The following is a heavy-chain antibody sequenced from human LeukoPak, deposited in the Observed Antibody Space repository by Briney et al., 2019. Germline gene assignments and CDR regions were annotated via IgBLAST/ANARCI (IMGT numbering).Heavy chain of an antibody. Sequence: GGSLRLSCAASGFTFSTFAMHWVRQAPGKGLDWVSAISGSDGYTYYADSVKGRFTISRDNSKNTLYLQMNGLRAEDTAVYYCAKGGGWLYYFDYLGQGTRATVSS. J-gene: IGHJ4*02. CDR1: GFTFSTFA. V-gene: IGHV3-23*01. D-gene: IGHD6-19*01. CDR2: ISGSDGYT. CDR3: AKGGGWLYYFDY.